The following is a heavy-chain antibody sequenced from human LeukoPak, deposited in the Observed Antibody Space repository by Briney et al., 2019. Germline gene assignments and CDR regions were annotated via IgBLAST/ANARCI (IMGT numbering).Heavy chain of an antibody. Sequence: PSETLSLTCTVSGYSISSGYYWGWIRQPPGKGLEWIGSIYHSGSTYYNPSLKSRVTISVDTSKNQFSLKLSSVTAADTTVYYCAGSHDYGDPQFDYWGQGTLVTVSS. CDR3: AGSHDYGDPQFDY. V-gene: IGHV4-38-2*02. D-gene: IGHD4-17*01. CDR1: GYSISSGYY. J-gene: IGHJ4*02. CDR2: IYHSGST.